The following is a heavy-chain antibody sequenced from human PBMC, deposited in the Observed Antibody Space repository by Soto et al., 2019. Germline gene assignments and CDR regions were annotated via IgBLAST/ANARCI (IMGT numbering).Heavy chain of an antibody. Sequence: ASVKVSCKASGYTFTSYAMHWVRQAPGQRLEWMGWINAGNGNTKYSQKFQGRVTITRDTSASTAYMELSSLRSEDTAVYYCARAYYYGSGTLYNSSYYYMDVWGKGTTVTVSS. J-gene: IGHJ6*03. CDR1: GYTFTSYA. CDR3: ARAYYYGSGTLYNSSYYYMDV. CDR2: INAGNGNT. V-gene: IGHV1-3*01. D-gene: IGHD3-10*01.